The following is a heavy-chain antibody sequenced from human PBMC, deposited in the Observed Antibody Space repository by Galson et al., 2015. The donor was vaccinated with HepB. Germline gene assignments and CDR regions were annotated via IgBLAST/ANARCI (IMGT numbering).Heavy chain of an antibody. V-gene: IGHV3-53*01. CDR3: ASPFCIGGNCYPLWY. Sequence: SLSLSCAVSGFTVSNSYVSWVRQAPGKGMEWLSVIYSGGHAFLHGSVQGRFTISRDTSKNTVYLQMKSLRAEDTAVYYCASPFCIGGNCYPLWYWGQGTLVTVSS. J-gene: IGHJ4*02. CDR1: GFTVSNSY. D-gene: IGHD2-15*01. CDR2: IYSGGHA.